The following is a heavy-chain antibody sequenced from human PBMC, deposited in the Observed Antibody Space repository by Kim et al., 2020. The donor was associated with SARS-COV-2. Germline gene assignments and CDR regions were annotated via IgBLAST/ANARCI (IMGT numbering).Heavy chain of an antibody. Sequence: GGSLRLSCAASGFTFRSYWMSWVRQAPGKGLEWVANIKQDGSEKYYVDSVKGRFTISRDNAKNSLYLQMNSLRAEDTAVYYCAREYSSGSWANDYWGQGTLVTVSS. D-gene: IGHD6-19*01. CDR1: GFTFRSYW. CDR3: AREYSSGSWANDY. CDR2: IKQDGSEK. V-gene: IGHV3-7*01. J-gene: IGHJ4*02.